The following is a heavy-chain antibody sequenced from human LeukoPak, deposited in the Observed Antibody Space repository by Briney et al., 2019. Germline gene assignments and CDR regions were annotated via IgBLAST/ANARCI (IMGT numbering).Heavy chain of an antibody. CDR1: GYTFTSYG. V-gene: IGHV1-18*01. J-gene: IGHJ4*02. CDR3: ARVPRGYCSSTSCSY. Sequence: ASVKVSCKASGYTFTSYGISWVRQAPGQGLEWMGWISAYNGNTNYAQKLQGRVTMTTDTSTSTAYMELRSLRSDDTAVYYRARVPRGYCSSTSCSYWGQGTLVTVSS. D-gene: IGHD2-2*01. CDR2: ISAYNGNT.